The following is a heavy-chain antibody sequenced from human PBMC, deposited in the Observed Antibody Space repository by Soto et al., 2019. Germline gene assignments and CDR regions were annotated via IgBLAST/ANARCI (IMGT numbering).Heavy chain of an antibody. Sequence: QITLKESGPPLVKPTQTLTLTCTFSGFSLSTSGVGVGWIRQPPGKALEWLALIYWDDDKRYSPSLKSRLTITKDTSKNQVVLTMTNMDPVDTATYYCAHRRLQGILRGPFDYWGQGTLVTVSS. D-gene: IGHD3-3*01. J-gene: IGHJ4*02. CDR2: IYWDDDK. V-gene: IGHV2-5*02. CDR1: GFSLSTSGVG. CDR3: AHRRLQGILRGPFDY.